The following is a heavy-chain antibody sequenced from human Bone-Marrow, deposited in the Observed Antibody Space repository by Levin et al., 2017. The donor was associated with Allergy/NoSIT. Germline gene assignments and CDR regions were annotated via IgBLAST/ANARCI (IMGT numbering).Heavy chain of an antibody. V-gene: IGHV4-31*03. CDR1: GGSIRSGGYY. CDR2: IYDSGST. Sequence: SETLSLTCTVSGGSIRSGGYYWSWIRQHPGKGLEWIGYIYDSGSTSYNPSLESRVAISVDTSKNQFYLKLTSLTAADTAVYYCARIPDTASEFDYWRQGTLVTVSS. J-gene: IGHJ4*02. D-gene: IGHD5-18*01. CDR3: ARIPDTASEFDY.